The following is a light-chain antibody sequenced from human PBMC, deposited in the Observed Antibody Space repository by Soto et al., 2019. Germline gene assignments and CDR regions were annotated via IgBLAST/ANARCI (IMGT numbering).Light chain of an antibody. CDR2: AAA. J-gene: IGKJ1*01. V-gene: IGKV1-39*01. CDR1: QSISDH. Sequence: DIQMTQSPSSLSASVEDRVIITCRASQSISDHLNWYQQKPGKAPKLLIFAAASLQSGVPSRFSGXXYGPDFTLTISSLQPEDFATYYCQQSYSSPPTFGQGTKVDIK. CDR3: QQSYSSPPT.